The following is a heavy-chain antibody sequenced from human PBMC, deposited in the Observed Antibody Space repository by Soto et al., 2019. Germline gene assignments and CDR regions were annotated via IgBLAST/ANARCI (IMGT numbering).Heavy chain of an antibody. CDR3: AREGYSGYDSPGYFDY. CDR2: IYHSGST. CDR1: GGSISSGGYS. J-gene: IGHJ4*02. V-gene: IGHV4-30-2*01. D-gene: IGHD5-12*01. Sequence: QLQLQESGSGLVKPSQTLSLTCAVSGGSISSGGYSWSWIRQPPGKGLEWIVYIYHSGSTYYNPSLKSRVTISVDRSKNQFSLKLSSVTAADTAVYYCAREGYSGYDSPGYFDYWGQGTLVTVSS.